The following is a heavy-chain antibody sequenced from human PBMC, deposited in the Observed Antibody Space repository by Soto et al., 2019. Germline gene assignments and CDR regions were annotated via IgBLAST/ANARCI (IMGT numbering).Heavy chain of an antibody. CDR2: IYYSGNT. CDR3: ARGAMGLQPRRYCSGGSCLTYNWFDP. Sequence: QVQLQESGPGLVKPSQTLSLTCTVSGGSMSSGGYYWSWIRQHPGKGLEWIGYIYYSGNTYYNPSLKSRITISVDTSKNQFSLKLSSVTAADTAVYYCARGAMGLQPRRYCSGGSCLTYNWFDPWGQGTLVTVSS. V-gene: IGHV4-31*03. D-gene: IGHD2-15*01. CDR1: GGSMSSGGYY. J-gene: IGHJ5*02.